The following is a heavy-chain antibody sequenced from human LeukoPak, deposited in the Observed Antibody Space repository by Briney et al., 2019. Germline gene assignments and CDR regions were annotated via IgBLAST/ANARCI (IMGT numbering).Heavy chain of an antibody. V-gene: IGHV3-11*04. Sequence: GGSLRLSCAASGFTFSDHYMSWIRQAPGKGLEWVSYISHTGTTMYYADSVKGRFTISRDNAKNSLYLQMNSLRAEDTAVYYCAELGITMIGGVWGKGTTVTISS. D-gene: IGHD3-10*02. CDR2: ISHTGTTM. J-gene: IGHJ6*04. CDR3: AELGITMIGGV. CDR1: GFTFSDHY.